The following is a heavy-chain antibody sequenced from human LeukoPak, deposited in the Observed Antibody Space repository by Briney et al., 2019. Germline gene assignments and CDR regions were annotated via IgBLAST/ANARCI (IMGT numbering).Heavy chain of an antibody. CDR2: IRNEGSNK. CDR3: ARAPDPFWSGYSDYNSYIDA. D-gene: IGHD3-3*01. J-gene: IGHJ6*03. CDR1: VFTFSDYG. V-gene: IGHV3-30*02. Sequence: GVSLRLSCAACVFTFSDYGMHGVRQARDKGREWVAFIRNEGSNKYYADSMKGRFTISRDNSKNTLHLKMSSLSAEDTAVYSCARAPDPFWSGYSDYNSYIDAWGKGTTVTVSS.